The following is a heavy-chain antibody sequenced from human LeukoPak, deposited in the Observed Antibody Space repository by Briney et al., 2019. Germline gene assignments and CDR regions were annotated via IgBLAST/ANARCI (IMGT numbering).Heavy chain of an antibody. J-gene: IGHJ4*02. V-gene: IGHV3-23*01. CDR3: AKGRVDAKDLYYFDY. CDR2: ISGSGGST. D-gene: IGHD2-15*01. Sequence: GGSLRLSCAASGFTFSSYAMSWVRQAPGKGLEWVSAISGSGGSTYYADSVKGRFTISRDNSKNTLYLQMNSLRAEDTAVYYCAKGRVDAKDLYYFDYWGQGTLVTVSS. CDR1: GFTFSSYA.